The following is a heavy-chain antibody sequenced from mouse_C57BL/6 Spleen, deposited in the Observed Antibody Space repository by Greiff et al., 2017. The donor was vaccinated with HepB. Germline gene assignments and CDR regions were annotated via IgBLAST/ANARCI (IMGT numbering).Heavy chain of an antibody. CDR3: ARDDDAY. J-gene: IGHJ3*01. Sequence: EVQLVESGGDLVKPGGSLKLSCAASGFTFSSYGMSWVRQTPDKRLEWVATISSGGSYTYYPDSVKGRFPISRDNAKNTLYLQMSSLKSEDTAMYYCARDDDAYWGQGTLVTVSA. CDR2: ISSGGSYT. V-gene: IGHV5-6*01. D-gene: IGHD2-3*01. CDR1: GFTFSSYG.